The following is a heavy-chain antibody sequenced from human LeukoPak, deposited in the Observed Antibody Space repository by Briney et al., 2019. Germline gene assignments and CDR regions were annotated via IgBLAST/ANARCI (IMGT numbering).Heavy chain of an antibody. V-gene: IGHV4-4*02. J-gene: IGHJ4*02. CDR2: IYHSGST. Sequence: SGTLSLTCAVSGGSISSSNWWSWVRQPPGKGLEWIGEIYHSGSTNYNPSLKRRVTISVDKSKNQFSLKLSSVTAADTAVYYCARIRRERPFDYWGQGTLATVSS. D-gene: IGHD1-1*01. CDR3: ARIRRERPFDY. CDR1: GGSISSSNW.